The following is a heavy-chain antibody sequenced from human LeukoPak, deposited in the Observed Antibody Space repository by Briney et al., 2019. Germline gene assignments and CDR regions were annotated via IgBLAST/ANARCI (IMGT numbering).Heavy chain of an antibody. CDR2: IYYSGST. J-gene: IGHJ5*02. V-gene: IGHV4-59*08. Sequence: SETLSLTCTVSGGSISSYYWSWIRQPPGKGLEWIGYIYYSGSTNYNPSLKSRVTIPVDTSKNQFSLKLSSVTAADTAVYYCARRPSGDYLFDPWGQGTLVTVSS. CDR3: ARRPSGDYLFDP. CDR1: GGSISSYY. D-gene: IGHD4-17*01.